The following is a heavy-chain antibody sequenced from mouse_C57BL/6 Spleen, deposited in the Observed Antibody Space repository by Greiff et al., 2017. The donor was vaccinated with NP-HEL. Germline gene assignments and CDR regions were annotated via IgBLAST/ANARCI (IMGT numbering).Heavy chain of an antibody. CDR3: ASPSVVATRDFDY. V-gene: IGHV1-26*01. Sequence: EVQLQQSGPELVKPGASVKISCKASGYTFTDYYMNWVKQSHGKSLEWIGDINPNNGGTSYNQKFKGKATLTVDKSSSTAYMELRSLTSEDSAVYYCASPSVVATRDFDYWGQGTTLTVSS. CDR2: INPNNGGT. D-gene: IGHD1-1*01. CDR1: GYTFTDYY. J-gene: IGHJ2*01.